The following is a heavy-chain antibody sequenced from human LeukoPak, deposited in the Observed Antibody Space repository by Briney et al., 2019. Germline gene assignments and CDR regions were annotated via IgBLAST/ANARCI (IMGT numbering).Heavy chain of an antibody. J-gene: IGHJ5*02. CDR1: GYTFTSYD. D-gene: IGHD2-8*01. CDR3: ARDLGTIRFDP. V-gene: IGHV1-8*01. Sequence: ASMTVSCTASGYTFTSYDINWVRQAPGQGLEWMGWMNPNSGDTGYAQKFQGRVTMTRNSSIRTAYMELSSLGSEDTAVYYCARDLGTIRFDPWGQGTLVTVSS. CDR2: MNPNSGDT.